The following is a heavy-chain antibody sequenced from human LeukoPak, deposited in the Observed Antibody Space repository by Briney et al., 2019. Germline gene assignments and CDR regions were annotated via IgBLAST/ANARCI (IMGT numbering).Heavy chain of an antibody. J-gene: IGHJ4*02. Sequence: ASVKVSRKASGYTFTSYGISWVRQAPGQGLEWMGWISAYNGNTNYAQKFQGRVTMTTDTSTSTAYMELRNLRSDDTAVYYCARDGRGYASSWYFDLWGQGTLVTVSS. V-gene: IGHV1-18*01. CDR1: GYTFTSYG. D-gene: IGHD6-13*01. CDR3: ARDGRGYASSWYFDL. CDR2: ISAYNGNT.